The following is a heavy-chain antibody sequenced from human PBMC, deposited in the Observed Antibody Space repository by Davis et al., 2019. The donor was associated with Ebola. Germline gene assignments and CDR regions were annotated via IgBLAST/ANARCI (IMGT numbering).Heavy chain of an antibody. J-gene: IGHJ5*02. Sequence: AASVKVSCKASGYTFTSYDINWVRQATGQGLEWMGWMNPNSGNTGYAQKFQGRVTMTRDTSISTAYMELSRLRSDDTAVYYCARGGVAATTGWFDPWGQGTLVTVSS. CDR1: GYTFTSYD. CDR2: MNPNSGNT. CDR3: ARGGVAATTGWFDP. D-gene: IGHD2-15*01. V-gene: IGHV1-8*01.